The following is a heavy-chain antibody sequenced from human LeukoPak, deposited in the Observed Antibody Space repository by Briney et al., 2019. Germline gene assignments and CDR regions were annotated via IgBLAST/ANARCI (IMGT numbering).Heavy chain of an antibody. CDR1: GFTFSSYA. J-gene: IGHJ4*02. V-gene: IGHV3-9*03. CDR3: AKERGYSYGQWYYYFDY. CDR2: ISWNSGSI. Sequence: QTGGSLRLSCAASGFTFSSYAMHWVRQAPGKGLEWVSGISWNSGSIGYADSVKGRFTISRDNAKNSLYLQMNSLRAEDMALYYCAKERGYSYGQWYYYFDYWGQGTLVTVSS. D-gene: IGHD5-18*01.